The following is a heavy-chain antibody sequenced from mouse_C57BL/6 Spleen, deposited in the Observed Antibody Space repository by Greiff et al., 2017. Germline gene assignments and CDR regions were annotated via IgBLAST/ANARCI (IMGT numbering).Heavy chain of an antibody. CDR3: ARNYLDY. CDR1: GYSITSGYY. Sequence: EVKLMESGPGLVKPSQSLSLTCSVTGYSITSGYYWNWLRQFPGNKLEWMGYISYDGSNNYNPSLKNRISITRDTSKNQFFLKLNSVTTEDTATYYCARNYLDYWGQGTTLTVSS. V-gene: IGHV3-6*01. J-gene: IGHJ2*01. D-gene: IGHD1-1*02. CDR2: ISYDGSN.